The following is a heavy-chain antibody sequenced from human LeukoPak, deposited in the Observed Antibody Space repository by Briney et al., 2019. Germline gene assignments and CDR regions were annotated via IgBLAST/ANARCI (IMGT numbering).Heavy chain of an antibody. V-gene: IGHV4-39*07. CDR2: IYYSGST. J-gene: IGHJ4*02. CDR3: ARVGSGSYYLFDY. D-gene: IGHD1-26*01. CDR1: GASISSSSYY. Sequence: PSETLSLTCAVSGASISSSSYYWGWIRQPPGKGLEWIGSIYYSGSTYYNPSLKSRVTISVDTSKNQFSLKLSSVTAADTAVYYCARVGSGSYYLFDYWGQGTLVTVSS.